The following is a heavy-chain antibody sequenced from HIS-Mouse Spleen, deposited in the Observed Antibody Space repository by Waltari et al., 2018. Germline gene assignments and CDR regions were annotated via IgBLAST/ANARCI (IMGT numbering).Heavy chain of an antibody. CDR3: AKDLRPAYSSSPYFDY. J-gene: IGHJ4*02. V-gene: IGHV3-9*01. CDR1: GCTFDDYA. Sequence: EVQLVESGGGLVQPGRSLTLSCSASGCTFDDYAMHWVRQAPGKGLEWVSGISWNSGSIGYADSVKGRFTISRDNAKNSLYLQMNSLRAEDTALYYCAKDLRPAYSSSPYFDYWGQGTLVTVSS. CDR2: ISWNSGSI. D-gene: IGHD6-6*01.